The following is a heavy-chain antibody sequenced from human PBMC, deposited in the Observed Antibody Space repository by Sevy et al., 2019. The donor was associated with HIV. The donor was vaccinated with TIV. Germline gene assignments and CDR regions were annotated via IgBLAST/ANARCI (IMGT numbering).Heavy chain of an antibody. Sequence: GGSQRLSCAASGFTVSSNYMSWVRQAPGKGLEWVSVIYSGGSTYYADSVKGRFTISRDNSKNTLYLQMNSLRAEDTAVYYCARDSSGAGTYDYWGQGTLVTVSS. CDR3: ARDSSGAGTYDY. CDR2: IYSGGST. J-gene: IGHJ4*02. V-gene: IGHV3-53*01. CDR1: GFTVSSNY. D-gene: IGHD6-19*01.